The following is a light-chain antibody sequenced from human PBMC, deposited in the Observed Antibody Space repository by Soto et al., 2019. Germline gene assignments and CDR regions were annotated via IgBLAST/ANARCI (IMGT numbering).Light chain of an antibody. CDR1: QSVSSI. J-gene: IGKJ4*01. V-gene: IGKV3-15*01. CDR2: GAS. CDR3: QQYNNCPPLT. Sequence: EIVMTQSPATLSLSPGERATLSCRASQSVSSILAWYQQKPGQAPRLLIYGASTRATGIPARFSGSGSGTEFTLTTSSLQSEDFAVDYCQQYNNCPPLTFGGGTKVEIK.